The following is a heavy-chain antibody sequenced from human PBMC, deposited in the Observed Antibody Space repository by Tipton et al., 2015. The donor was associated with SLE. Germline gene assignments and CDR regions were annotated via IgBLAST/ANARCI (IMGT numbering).Heavy chain of an antibody. CDR2: IYNSGTT. CDR3: ARDRRYCGGDCYYYYYYMDV. J-gene: IGHJ6*03. V-gene: IGHV4-4*08. Sequence: TLSLTCTVSGASITTYSWSWNRQSSGKELEWIGYIYNSGTTNYNPSLKSRVTISVDTSKNQFSLKLSSVTAADTAVYYCARDRRYCGGDCYYYYYYMDVWGKGTTVTVSS. CDR1: GASITTYS. D-gene: IGHD2-21*01.